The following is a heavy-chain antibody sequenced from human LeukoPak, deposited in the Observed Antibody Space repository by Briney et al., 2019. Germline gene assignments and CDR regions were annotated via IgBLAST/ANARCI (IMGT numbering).Heavy chain of an antibody. CDR3: ATSGGEYCGGDCYVY. D-gene: IGHD2-21*02. J-gene: IGHJ4*02. V-gene: IGHV1-24*01. CDR2: FDPEDGET. Sequence: ASVKVSCKVSGYTLTELSMHWVRQAPGKGLEWMGGFDPEDGETIYAQKFQGRVTMTEDTSTDTAYTELSSLRSEDTAVYYCATSGGEYCGGDCYVYWGQGTLVTVSS. CDR1: GYTLTELS.